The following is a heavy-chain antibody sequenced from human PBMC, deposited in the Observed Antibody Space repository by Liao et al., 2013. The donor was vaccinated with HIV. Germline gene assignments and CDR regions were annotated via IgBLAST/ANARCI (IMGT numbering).Heavy chain of an antibody. V-gene: IGHV4-34*01. CDR3: ARGTGLVAFDI. CDR2: INHSRST. J-gene: IGHJ3*02. CDR1: GGSFSGYY. Sequence: QVQLQQWGAGLLKPSETLSLTCAVYGGSFSGYYWSWIRQPPGKGLEWIGEINHSRSTNYNPSLKSRVTISVDTSKNQFSLKLSSVTAADTAVYYCARGTGLVAFDIWGQGTMLTVSS. D-gene: IGHD1-14*01.